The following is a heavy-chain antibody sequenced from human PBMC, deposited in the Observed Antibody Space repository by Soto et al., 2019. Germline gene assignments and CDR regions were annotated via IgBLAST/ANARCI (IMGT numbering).Heavy chain of an antibody. CDR1: GYTFTSYG. V-gene: IGHV1-18*01. CDR3: ARAPLGTIFGVVDRPVDY. D-gene: IGHD3-3*01. J-gene: IGHJ4*02. Sequence: QVQLVQSGAEVKKPGASVKVSCKASGYTFTSYGISWVRQAPGQGLEWMGWISAYNGNTNYAQKLQGRVTMTTDTSTSTAYMELRSLRSDDTAVYYCARAPLGTIFGVVDRPVDYWGQGTLVTVSS. CDR2: ISAYNGNT.